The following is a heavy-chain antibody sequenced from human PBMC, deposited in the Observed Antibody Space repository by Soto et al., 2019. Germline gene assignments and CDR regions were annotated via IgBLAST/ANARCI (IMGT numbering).Heavy chain of an antibody. Sequence: GGSLRLSCAASGFTFSSYWMYRVRQAPGKGLVWVSRTNSDGSDTSYADSVKGRFTISRDNAKNTLYLQMNSLRAEDTAVYYCARDRGWSLFDYWRQGTLVTVSS. J-gene: IGHJ4*02. V-gene: IGHV3-74*01. CDR3: ARDRGWSLFDY. D-gene: IGHD6-19*01. CDR2: TNSDGSDT. CDR1: GFTFSSYW.